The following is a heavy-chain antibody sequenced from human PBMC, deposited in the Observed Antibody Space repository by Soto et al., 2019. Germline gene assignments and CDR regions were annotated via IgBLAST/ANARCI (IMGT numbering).Heavy chain of an antibody. V-gene: IGHV3-9*01. CDR3: ARGYSSSWYYFDY. D-gene: IGHD6-13*01. Sequence: SLRLSCAASGFTFDDYAMHWVRQAPGKGLEWVSGISWNSGSIGYADSVKGRFTISRDNAKNSLYLQMNSLRAEDTALYYCARGYSSSWYYFDYWGQGT. CDR1: GFTFDDYA. CDR2: ISWNSGSI. J-gene: IGHJ4*02.